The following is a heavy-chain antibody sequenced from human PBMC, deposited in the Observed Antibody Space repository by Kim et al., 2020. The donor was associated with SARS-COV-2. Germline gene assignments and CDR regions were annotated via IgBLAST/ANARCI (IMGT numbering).Heavy chain of an antibody. CDR2: INSDGTIT. V-gene: IGHV3-74*01. CDR1: GFTFSSYW. D-gene: IGHD6-19*01. Sequence: GGSLRLSCAASGFTFSSYWMHWVRQAPGKGLVWVSRINSDGTITSYGDSVKGRFTLSRDNAKNTLYLQMNSLRAEDTAVYYCARRAYTSGWWYFDYWGQG. J-gene: IGHJ4*02. CDR3: ARRAYTSGWWYFDY.